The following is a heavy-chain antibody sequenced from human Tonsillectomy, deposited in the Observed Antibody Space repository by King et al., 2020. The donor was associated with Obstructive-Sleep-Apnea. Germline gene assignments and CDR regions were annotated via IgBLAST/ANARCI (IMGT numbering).Heavy chain of an antibody. D-gene: IGHD6-13*01. V-gene: IGHV4-34*01. CDR2: INHSGST. J-gene: IGHJ5*02. Sequence: VQLQQWGAGLLKPSETLSLTCAVYGGSFSDYYWSWNRQPPGKGLEWIGEINHSGSTNYNSSLKSRVTISVDTSTNQFSLKLSSVPAADTAVYYCTRGSGAAAVNWFDPWGQGTLVTVSS. CDR1: GGSFSDYY. CDR3: TRGSGAAAVNWFDP.